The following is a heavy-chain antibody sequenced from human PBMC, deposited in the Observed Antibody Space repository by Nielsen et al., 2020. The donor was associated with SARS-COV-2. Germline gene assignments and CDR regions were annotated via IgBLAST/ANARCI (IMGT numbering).Heavy chain of an antibody. J-gene: IGHJ6*02. Sequence: GGSLRLSCAASGLTFSSYSMNWVRQAPGKGLEWVSSISSSSSYIYYADSVKGRFTISRDNAKNSLYLQMNSLRAEDTAVYYCAKNLIAARRMGYYYGMDVWGQGTTVTVSS. D-gene: IGHD6-6*01. CDR2: ISSSSSYI. CDR1: GLTFSSYS. CDR3: AKNLIAARRMGYYYGMDV. V-gene: IGHV3-21*04.